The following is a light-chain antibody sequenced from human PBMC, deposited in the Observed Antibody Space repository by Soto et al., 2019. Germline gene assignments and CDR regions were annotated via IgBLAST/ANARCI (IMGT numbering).Light chain of an antibody. J-gene: IGLJ1*01. CDR1: ISNIGSST. Sequence: QSVLTQPPSASGTPGQRVTISCSGSISNIGSSTVNWYQQLPGTAPKLLIYSNNQRPSGVPDRFSGSKSSTSASLAISGLQSEDEADYYCAAWDDSLNGHVFGTGTKLTVL. CDR3: AAWDDSLNGHV. V-gene: IGLV1-44*01. CDR2: SNN.